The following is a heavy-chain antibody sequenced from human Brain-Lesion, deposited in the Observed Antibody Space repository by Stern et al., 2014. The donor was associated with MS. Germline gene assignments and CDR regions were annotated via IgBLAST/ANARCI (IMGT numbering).Heavy chain of an antibody. CDR2: IYSSGST. D-gene: IGHD4-17*01. V-gene: IGHV4-39*01. CDR1: GGSINTNNYY. Sequence: QLQLQESGPGLVKPSETLSLTCTVSGGSINTNNYYWGWIRQPPGKGLEWIGNIYSSGSTFYSPSLKSRVTMSVDTSKKQFSPKLSSVTAADTAVYYCARTGDDFGDYSLSYWGQGTLVTVSS. J-gene: IGHJ4*02. CDR3: ARTGDDFGDYSLSY.